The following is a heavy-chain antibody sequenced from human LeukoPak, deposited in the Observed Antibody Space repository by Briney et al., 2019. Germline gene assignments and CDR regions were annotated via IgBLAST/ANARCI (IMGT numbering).Heavy chain of an antibody. CDR1: GGSFSGYY. CDR3: ARGGHSGYDETFDY. CDR2: INHSGST. V-gene: IGHV4-34*01. J-gene: IGHJ4*02. D-gene: IGHD5-12*01. Sequence: PSETLSLTCAVYGGSFSGYYWSWIRQPPGKGLEWIGEINHSGSTNYNPSLKSRVTISVDTSKNQFSLKLSSVTAADTAVYYCARGGHSGYDETFDYWGQGTLVTVSS.